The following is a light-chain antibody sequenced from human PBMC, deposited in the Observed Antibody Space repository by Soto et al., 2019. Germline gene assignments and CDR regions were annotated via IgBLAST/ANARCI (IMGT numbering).Light chain of an antibody. CDR3: KQYGISRT. Sequence: EIVLTQSPGTLSLSPGERATLSCRASQSVPNRFLAWYQQKPGQDPRLLIFDASNRATGIPDRFSGSGSGTDFTLTISRLEPEDFAFYYCKQYGISRTVGQGTKVDIK. CDR1: QSVPNRF. J-gene: IGKJ1*01. CDR2: DAS. V-gene: IGKV3-20*01.